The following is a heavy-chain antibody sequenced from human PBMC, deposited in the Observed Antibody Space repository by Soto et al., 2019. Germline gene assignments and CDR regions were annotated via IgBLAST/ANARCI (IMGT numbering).Heavy chain of an antibody. D-gene: IGHD5-18*01. V-gene: IGHV1-3*01. CDR3: ARGVDTARFDP. CDR2: INAGNGNT. Sequence: QVQLVQSGAEVKKPGASVKVSCKASGYTFTSYAISWVRQAPGQSLEWMGWINAGNGNTKYSQRFQDRVTITRDTSASTAYMELSSLRSEDTAVYYCARGVDTARFDPWGQGTLVTVSS. J-gene: IGHJ5*02. CDR1: GYTFTSYA.